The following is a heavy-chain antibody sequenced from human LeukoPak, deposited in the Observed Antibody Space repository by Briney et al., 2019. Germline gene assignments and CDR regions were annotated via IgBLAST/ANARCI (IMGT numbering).Heavy chain of an antibody. CDR1: GFMFSNHA. V-gene: IGHV3-23*01. J-gene: IGHJ4*02. CDR2: ISTRGGGI. Sequence: GGSLRLSCAASGFMFSNHAMSWVRQAPGKGLEWVSGISTRGGGIYYAESVKGRFTVSRDNSKNTLYLQMNSLRAEDTAVYFCARVVNGYVDYWGQGTLVTVSS. CDR3: ARVVNGYVDY. D-gene: IGHD2-8*01.